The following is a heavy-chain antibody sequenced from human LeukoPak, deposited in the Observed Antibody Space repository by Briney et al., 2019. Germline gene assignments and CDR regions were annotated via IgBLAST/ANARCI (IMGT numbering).Heavy chain of an antibody. CDR3: ARDRGGDYVVSFYYGMDV. D-gene: IGHD4-17*01. Sequence: SVKVSCKASGGTFSSYAISWVRQAPGQGLEWMGGIIPIFGTANYAQKFQGRVTITADESTSTTYMELSSLRSEDTAVYYCARDRGGDYVVSFYYGMDVWGQGTTVTVSS. CDR2: IIPIFGTA. CDR1: GGTFSSYA. J-gene: IGHJ6*02. V-gene: IGHV1-69*13.